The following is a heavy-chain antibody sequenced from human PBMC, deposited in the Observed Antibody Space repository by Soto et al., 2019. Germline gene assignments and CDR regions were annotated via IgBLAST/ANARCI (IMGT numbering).Heavy chain of an antibody. CDR1: GFTFSSYA. V-gene: IGHV3-30-3*01. CDR3: ARDIHSSSSRDPSYGMDV. D-gene: IGHD6-6*01. Sequence: GGSLRLSCAASGFTFSSYAMHWVRQAPGKGLEWVAVISYDGSNKYYADSVKGRFTISRDNSKNTLYLQMNSLRAEDTAVYYCARDIHSSSSRDPSYGMDVWGQGTTVTVSS. CDR2: ISYDGSNK. J-gene: IGHJ6*02.